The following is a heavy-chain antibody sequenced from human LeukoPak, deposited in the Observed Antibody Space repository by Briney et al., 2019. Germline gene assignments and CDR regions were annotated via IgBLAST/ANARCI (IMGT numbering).Heavy chain of an antibody. D-gene: IGHD4-17*01. V-gene: IGHV3-23*01. Sequence: GRSLRLSCVASGFTFSKYDMSWVSQAPGKGLEWVSGISDSGDQTYYADSVRARFTISRDNSKNTLYLQVNSLRAEDTALYYCAKEITLTTAYFDYWGQGTLVTVSS. CDR1: GFTFSKYD. CDR2: ISDSGDQT. CDR3: AKEITLTTAYFDY. J-gene: IGHJ4*02.